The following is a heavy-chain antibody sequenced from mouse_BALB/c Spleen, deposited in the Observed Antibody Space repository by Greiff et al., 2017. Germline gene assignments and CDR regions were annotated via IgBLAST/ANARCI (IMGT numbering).Heavy chain of an antibody. CDR1: GYTFTDYW. V-gene: IGHV1-69*01. J-gene: IGHJ4*01. CDR3: ARWNSYYYAMDY. Sequence: VQLQQSGAELVMPGASVKMSCKASGYTFTDYWMHWVKQRPGQGLEWIGAIDTSDSYTSYNQKFKGKATLTVDESSSTAYMQLSSLTSEDSAVYYCARWNSYYYAMDYWGQGTSVTVSS. CDR2: IDTSDSYT. D-gene: IGHD1-2*01.